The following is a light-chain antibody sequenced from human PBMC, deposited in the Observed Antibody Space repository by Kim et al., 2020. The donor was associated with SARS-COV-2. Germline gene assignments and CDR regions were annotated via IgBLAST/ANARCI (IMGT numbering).Light chain of an antibody. V-gene: IGLV3-1*01. CDR2: EDT. CDR1: KLGDKY. CDR3: QAWDSSTGV. J-gene: IGLJ1*01. Sequence: SYELTQPPSVSVSPGQTASITCSGDKLGDKYACWYQQKPGQSPVLVIYEDTKRPSGIPERFSGSNSGNTATLTIRGTQAKDEADYYCQAWDSSTGVFGTG.